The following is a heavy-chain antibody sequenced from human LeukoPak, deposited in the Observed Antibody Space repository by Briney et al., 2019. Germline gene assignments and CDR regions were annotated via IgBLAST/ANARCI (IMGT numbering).Heavy chain of an antibody. Sequence: SVKVSCKASGGTFSSYTISWVRQAPGQGLEWMGRIIPILGIANYAQKFQGRVTITADKSTSKAYMELSSLRSEDTAVYYCASTYYYGSGSYFPDYYYYMDVWGKGTTVTVSS. J-gene: IGHJ6*03. CDR1: GGTFSSYT. CDR3: ASTYYYGSGSYFPDYYYYMDV. CDR2: IIPILGIA. V-gene: IGHV1-69*02. D-gene: IGHD3-10*01.